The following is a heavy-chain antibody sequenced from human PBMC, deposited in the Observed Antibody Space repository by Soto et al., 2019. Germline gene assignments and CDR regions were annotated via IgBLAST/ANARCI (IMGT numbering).Heavy chain of an antibody. CDR2: ISYDGSNT. J-gene: IGHJ4*02. CDR1: GFTFSSYS. Sequence: QVQLVESGGAVVQPGRSLRLSCAASGFTFSSYSMYWVRQPPGKGLEWVAAISYDGSNTYHADSVKGRFTISRDNARNTLFLQMNSLRAEDTAVYYCATDIVRYTYGACDYWGQGALVTVSS. V-gene: IGHV3-30*03. CDR3: ATDIVRYTYGACDY. D-gene: IGHD5-18*01.